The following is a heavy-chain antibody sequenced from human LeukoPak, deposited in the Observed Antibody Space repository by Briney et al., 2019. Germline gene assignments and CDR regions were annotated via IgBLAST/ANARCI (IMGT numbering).Heavy chain of an antibody. Sequence: HPSETLSLTCTVSGGSISSYYWSWIRQPPGKGLERIGYIYYTGSTSYNPSLESRVMMSVDTSQNQFSLKLRSVTAADTAVYYCAREESGYDYSPFYYWGQGILVTVSS. J-gene: IGHJ4*02. CDR1: GGSISSYY. CDR2: IYYTGST. D-gene: IGHD5-12*01. CDR3: AREESGYDYSPFYY. V-gene: IGHV4-59*01.